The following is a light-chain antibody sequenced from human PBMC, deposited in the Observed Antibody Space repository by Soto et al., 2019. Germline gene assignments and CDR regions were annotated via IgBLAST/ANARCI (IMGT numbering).Light chain of an antibody. V-gene: IGKV3-20*01. CDR3: QQYGSSPLT. J-gene: IGKJ4*01. Sequence: EVVMRQSPATLSVSLGEGATLSCMASQGIGDTLAWYQHKPGQTPRLLIYDTSNRATGIPARFSGSGSGTDFTLTISRLEPEDFAVYYCQQYGSSPLTFGGGTKVDIK. CDR2: DTS. CDR1: QGIGDT.